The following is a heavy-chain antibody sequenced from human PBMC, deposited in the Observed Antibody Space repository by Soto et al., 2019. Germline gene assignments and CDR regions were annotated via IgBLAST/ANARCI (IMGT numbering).Heavy chain of an antibody. J-gene: IGHJ6*02. CDR1: GFTFSSYS. CDR3: ARVDSPYCTNGVCYRAASEYYYYYGMDV. CDR2: ISSSSSTI. V-gene: IGHV3-48*02. D-gene: IGHD2-8*01. Sequence: GGSLRLSCAASGFTFSSYSMNWVRQAPGKGLEWVSYISSSSSTIYYADSVKGRFTISRDNAKNSLYLQMNSLRDEDTAVYYCARVDSPYCTNGVCYRAASEYYYYYGMDVWGQGTTVTVSS.